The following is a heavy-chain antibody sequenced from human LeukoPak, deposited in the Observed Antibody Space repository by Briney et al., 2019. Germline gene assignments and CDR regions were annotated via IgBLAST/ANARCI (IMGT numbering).Heavy chain of an antibody. CDR3: ARHSDHYDFAFDI. V-gene: IGHV4-61*05. J-gene: IGHJ3*02. CDR1: GVYFSSSGCY. D-gene: IGHD3-22*01. CDR2: IYTSGST. Sequence: SETLSLTCSVSGVYFSSSGCYWGWIRQPPGKGLEWIGYIYTSGSTNYNPSLKSRVTMSVDTSKNQFSLKLSSVTAADTAVYYCARHSDHYDFAFDIWGQGTMVTVSS.